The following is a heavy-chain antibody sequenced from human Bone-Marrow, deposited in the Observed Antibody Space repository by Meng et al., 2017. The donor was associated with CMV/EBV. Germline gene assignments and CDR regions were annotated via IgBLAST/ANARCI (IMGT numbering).Heavy chain of an antibody. CDR2: ISYDGSNK. CDR1: GFTFSSYA. Sequence: LKISCAASGFTFSSYAMHWVRQAPGKGLEWVAVISYDGSNKYYADSVKGRFTISRDNSKNTLYLQMNSLRAEDTAVYYCARALAYCGGDCYSRGAYYYYGMDVWGQGTTVTVSS. V-gene: IGHV3-30*04. J-gene: IGHJ6*02. D-gene: IGHD2-21*01. CDR3: ARALAYCGGDCYSRGAYYYYGMDV.